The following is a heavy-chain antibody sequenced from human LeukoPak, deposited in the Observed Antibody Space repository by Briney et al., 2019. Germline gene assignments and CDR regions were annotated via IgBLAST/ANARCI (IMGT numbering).Heavy chain of an antibody. V-gene: IGHV3-7*01. CDR1: GFTLSSYW. Sequence: GGSLRLSCAASGFTLSSYWMSWVRQAPGKGLEWVANIKQDGSEKYYVDSVKGRFTISRDNAKNSLYLQMNSLRAEDTAVYYCARPHRPTTVTTFYYWGQGTLVTVSS. CDR2: IKQDGSEK. J-gene: IGHJ4*02. CDR3: ARPHRPTTVTTFYY. D-gene: IGHD4-17*01.